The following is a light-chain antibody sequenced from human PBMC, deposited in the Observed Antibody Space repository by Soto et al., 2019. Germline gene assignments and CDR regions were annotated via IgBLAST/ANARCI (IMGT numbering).Light chain of an antibody. Sequence: DFQMTQSPPTLSAPVGDRVTLTCRASQSIGGWLAWYQQRPGKAPKLLIYDASTLASGVPSRFTGSGSGTHFTLTIDNLQPDDAATYYCQQHNDYATFGQGT. CDR3: QQHNDYAT. V-gene: IGKV1-5*01. CDR2: DAS. J-gene: IGKJ2*01. CDR1: QSIGGW.